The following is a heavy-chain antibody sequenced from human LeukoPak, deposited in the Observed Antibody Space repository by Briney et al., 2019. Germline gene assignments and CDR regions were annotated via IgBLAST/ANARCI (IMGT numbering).Heavy chain of an antibody. CDR3: AREMGDYYGSGSLRGWFDP. CDR2: IIPIFSTA. Sequence: SMKLSSNVSGGTFSSYAISWERQAAGHGLEWMGGIIPIFSTAIYAQKFQGRVTLTAHKSTRTAYRELSSVRSGRPAVNYRAREMGDYYGSGSLRGWFDPWGQGTLVSVSS. D-gene: IGHD3-10*01. CDR1: GGTFSSYA. J-gene: IGHJ5*02. V-gene: IGHV1-69*06.